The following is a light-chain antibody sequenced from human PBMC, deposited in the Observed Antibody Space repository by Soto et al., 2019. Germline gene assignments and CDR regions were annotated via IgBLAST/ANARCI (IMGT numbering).Light chain of an antibody. J-gene: IGKJ1*01. CDR3: QKYNSAPWT. V-gene: IGKV1-27*01. Sequence: DIQMTQSPSSLSASVGDRVTITCRSSQGISNYLAWYQQKPGKVPKLLIYAASTLQSGVPSRFSGSGSGTDFTLNISSLQPEDVETYYCQKYNSAPWTFGQGTKVEIK. CDR1: QGISNY. CDR2: AAS.